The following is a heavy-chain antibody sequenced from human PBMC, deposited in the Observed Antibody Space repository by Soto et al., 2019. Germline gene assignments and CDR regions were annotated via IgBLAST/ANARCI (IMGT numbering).Heavy chain of an antibody. V-gene: IGHV3-30*18. J-gene: IGHJ4*02. Sequence: PGGSLRLSCAASGFTFSSYGMHWVRQAPGKGLEWVAVISYDGSNKYYADSVKGRFTISRDNSKNTLYLQMNSLRAEDTAVYYCAKVHLQLVLPRGYFDYWGQGTLVTVSS. CDR3: AKVHLQLVLPRGYFDY. CDR1: GFTFSSYG. CDR2: ISYDGSNK. D-gene: IGHD6-6*01.